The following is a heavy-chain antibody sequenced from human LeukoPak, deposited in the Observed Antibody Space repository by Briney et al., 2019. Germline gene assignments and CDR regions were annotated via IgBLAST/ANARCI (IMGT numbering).Heavy chain of an antibody. V-gene: IGHV4-59*12. D-gene: IGHD3-22*01. Sequence: SETLSLTCAVSGGSITGYFWNWIRQTPKKGLEWIGYIYYSGSTHYNPSLKSRVTMSLDTSKNQFSLKLSSVTAADTAVYYCAGAYDSSGYYPSGDAFDIWGQGTMVTVSS. CDR3: AGAYDSSGYYPSGDAFDI. J-gene: IGHJ3*02. CDR2: IYYSGST. CDR1: GGSITGYF.